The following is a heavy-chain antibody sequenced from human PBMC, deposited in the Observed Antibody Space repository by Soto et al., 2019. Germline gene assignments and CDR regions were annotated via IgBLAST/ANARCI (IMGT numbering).Heavy chain of an antibody. CDR2: ISSSGSTI. Sequence: PGGSLRLSCAASGFTFSDYYMSWIRQAPGKGLEWVSYISSSGSTIYYADSVKGRFTISRDNAKNSLYLQMNSLRAEDTAVYYSVRGASWGVYYYGMDVWGQGTTVTVSS. J-gene: IGHJ6*02. V-gene: IGHV3-11*01. CDR1: GFTFSDYY. CDR3: VRGASWGVYYYGMDV. D-gene: IGHD3-10*01.